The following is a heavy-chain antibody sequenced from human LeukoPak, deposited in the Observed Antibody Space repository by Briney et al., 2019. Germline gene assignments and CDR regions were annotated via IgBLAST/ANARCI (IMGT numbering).Heavy chain of an antibody. CDR2: IGWNSGSI. V-gene: IGHV3-9*01. CDR3: AKDTEHGRGYYYVFDS. D-gene: IGHD3-22*01. J-gene: IGHJ4*02. Sequence: GGSLRLSCAASGFNFDDYAMPWVWQAPGKGLEWVSGIGWNSGSISYADSVKGRFTISRDNAKDSLYLQMNSLRPEDTAFYYCAKDTEHGRGYYYVFDSWGQGALVTVSS. CDR1: GFNFDDYA.